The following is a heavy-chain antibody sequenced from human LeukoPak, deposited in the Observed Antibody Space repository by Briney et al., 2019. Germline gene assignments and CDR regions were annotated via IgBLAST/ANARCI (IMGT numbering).Heavy chain of an antibody. V-gene: IGHV1-18*01. J-gene: IGHJ4*02. CDR1: GYTFTSYG. D-gene: IGHD4-17*01. CDR2: ISAYSGNT. CDR3: ARDKTTDYGDEVGLDY. Sequence: GASVKVSCKASGYTFTSYGISWVRQAPGQGLEWMARISAYSGNTNYAQKLQGRVTMTTDTSTSTAYMELRSLRSDDTAVYYGARDKTTDYGDEVGLDYWGQGTLVTVSS.